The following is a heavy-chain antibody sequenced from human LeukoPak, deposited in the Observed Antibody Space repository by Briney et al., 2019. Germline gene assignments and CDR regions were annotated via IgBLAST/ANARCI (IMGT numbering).Heavy chain of an antibody. D-gene: IGHD3-10*01. CDR3: ATLWITMVRGVTGWFDP. CDR1: GYTFTGYY. Sequence: ASVKVSCKASGYTFTGYYMHWVRQAPGQGLEWMGWINPNGGGTNYAQKFQGRVTMTRDTSISTAYMELSRLRSDDTAVYYCATLWITMVRGVTGWFDPWGQGTLVTVSS. V-gene: IGHV1-2*02. CDR2: INPNGGGT. J-gene: IGHJ5*02.